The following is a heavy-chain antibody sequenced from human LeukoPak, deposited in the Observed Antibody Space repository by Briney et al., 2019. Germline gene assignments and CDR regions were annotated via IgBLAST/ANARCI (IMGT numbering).Heavy chain of an antibody. Sequence: SETMSLTSTVSGGSISSYYWSWIRQPAGKGLEWIGRIYTSGSTNYNRSLKSRVTMSVDTSKNQFSLKLSSVTAAARAVFYCQSGYRGAFDIWGKGTMVTVSS. CDR3: QSGYRGAFDI. CDR2: IYTSGST. J-gene: IGHJ3*02. D-gene: IGHD1-1*01. CDR1: GGSISSYY. V-gene: IGHV4-4*07.